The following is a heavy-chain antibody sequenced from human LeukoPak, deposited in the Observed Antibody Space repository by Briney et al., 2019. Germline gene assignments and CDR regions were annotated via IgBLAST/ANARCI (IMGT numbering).Heavy chain of an antibody. V-gene: IGHV3-23*01. CDR2: ISGSGGAT. CDR1: GFTFSSHA. J-gene: IGHJ3*02. D-gene: IGHD5-12*01. CDR3: AKLLSPGYSAYDWHAFDI. Sequence: GGSLRLSCAASGFTFSSHAMSWVRQAPGKGLEWVAAISGSGGATYYADSVKGRFTISRDNSKNTLYLQLSSLRAEDTAVYYCAKLLSPGYSAYDWHAFDIWGQGTMVTVSS.